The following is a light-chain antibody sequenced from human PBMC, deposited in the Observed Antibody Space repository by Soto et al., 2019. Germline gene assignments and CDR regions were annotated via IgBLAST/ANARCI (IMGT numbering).Light chain of an antibody. CDR2: AAS. J-gene: IGKJ1*01. V-gene: IGKV1-39*01. Sequence: DIQMTQSPSSLSASVGDRVTITCRASQSISSFLNWYQQRPGKAPKLLIYAASSLQSGVPSRFSASGSGTDFTLTVSSLQLEDFANYYCQQSYSTPRTFGQGTKVSIK. CDR3: QQSYSTPRT. CDR1: QSISSF.